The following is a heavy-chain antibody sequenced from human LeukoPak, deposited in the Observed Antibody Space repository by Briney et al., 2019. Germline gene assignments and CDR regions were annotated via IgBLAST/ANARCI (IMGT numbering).Heavy chain of an antibody. V-gene: IGHV3-23*01. J-gene: IGHJ4*02. Sequence: PGGSLRLSCAASGFTFSSYAMSWVRQAPGKGLEWVSAISGSGGSTYYADSVKGRFTISRDNSKNTLYLQMNSLRAEDTAVYYCARGVGWFGEYFDYWGRGTLVTVSS. CDR2: ISGSGGST. CDR3: ARGVGWFGEYFDY. D-gene: IGHD3-10*01. CDR1: GFTFSSYA.